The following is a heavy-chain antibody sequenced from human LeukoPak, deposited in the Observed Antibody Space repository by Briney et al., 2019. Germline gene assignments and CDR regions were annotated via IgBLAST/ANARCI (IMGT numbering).Heavy chain of an antibody. CDR2: IYYSGST. V-gene: IGHV4-59*01. D-gene: IGHD6-19*01. Sequence: SETLSLTCTVSGGSISSYYWSWIRQPPGKGLEWIGYIYYSGSTNYNPSLKSRVTISVDTSKNQFSLKLSSVTAADTAVYYCARYPEYSSGYWGQGTLVTVSS. J-gene: IGHJ4*02. CDR3: ARYPEYSSGY. CDR1: GGSISSYY.